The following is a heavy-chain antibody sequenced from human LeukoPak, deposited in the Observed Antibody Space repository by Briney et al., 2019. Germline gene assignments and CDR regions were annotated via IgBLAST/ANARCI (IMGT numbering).Heavy chain of an antibody. CDR1: GYTFTCYY. CDR2: INPNSGGT. V-gene: IGHV1-2*02. J-gene: IGHJ4*02. Sequence: ASVKVSCKASGYTFTCYYMHWVRHAPGQGLEWMGWINPNSGGTNYAQEFQGRVTMTRDTSISTACMELSRLRSDDTAVYYCARGGIVATTYYFDYWGQGTLVTVSS. CDR3: ARGGIVATTYYFDY. D-gene: IGHD5-12*01.